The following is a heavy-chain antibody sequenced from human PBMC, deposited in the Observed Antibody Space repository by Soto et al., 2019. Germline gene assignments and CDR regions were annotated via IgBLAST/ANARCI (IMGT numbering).Heavy chain of an antibody. CDR3: ARVRDSFGLDV. Sequence: PSETLSLTCRLSGGSITGAYYWNWIRQHPGKGLEWTGSIHYRGSTYYNPSLKTRITISLDRSNNQFSLNLSSVTAADTAVYYCARVRDSFGLDVWGQGTTVTV. D-gene: IGHD2-15*01. J-gene: IGHJ6*02. CDR2: IHYRGST. V-gene: IGHV4-31*03. CDR1: GGSITGAYY.